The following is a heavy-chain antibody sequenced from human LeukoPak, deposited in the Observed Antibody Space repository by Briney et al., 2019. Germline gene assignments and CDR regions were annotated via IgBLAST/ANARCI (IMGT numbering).Heavy chain of an antibody. Sequence: GGSLRLSCAASGFTFSSYGMHWVRQAPGKGLEWVAVISYDGSNKYYADPVKGRFTISRDNSKNTLYLQMNSLRAEDTAVYYCARISYDFWSGYTYNWFDPWGQGTLVTVSS. CDR2: ISYDGSNK. D-gene: IGHD3-3*01. CDR3: ARISYDFWSGYTYNWFDP. V-gene: IGHV3-30*03. CDR1: GFTFSSYG. J-gene: IGHJ5*02.